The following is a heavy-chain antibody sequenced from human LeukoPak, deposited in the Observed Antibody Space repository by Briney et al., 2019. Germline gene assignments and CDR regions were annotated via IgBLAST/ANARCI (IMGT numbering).Heavy chain of an antibody. D-gene: IGHD1-7*01. CDR3: ARGGEELFWDY. J-gene: IGHJ4*02. Sequence: SETLSLTCTVSGGSISSGGYYWSWIRQPPGKGLEWIGYIYHSGSTYYNPSLKSRVTISVDRSKNQFSLKLSSVTAADTAVYYCARGGEELFWDYWGQGTLVTVSS. CDR2: IYHSGST. CDR1: GGSISSGGYY. V-gene: IGHV4-30-2*01.